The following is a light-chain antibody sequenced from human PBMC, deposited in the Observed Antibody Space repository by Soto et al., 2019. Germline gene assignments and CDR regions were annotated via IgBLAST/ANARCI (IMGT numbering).Light chain of an antibody. CDR2: DAS. J-gene: IGKJ1*01. Sequence: GLTQSPATLSLSPGEGASLSCWASQSVGTYMAWYQHKPGQPPRLLIYDASKRATGVPARFSGSGSGTDFTLTISRLEPEDFAVYYCQQYGNSPPTFGQGTKVDIK. CDR3: QQYGNSPPT. CDR1: QSVGTY. V-gene: IGKV3-11*01.